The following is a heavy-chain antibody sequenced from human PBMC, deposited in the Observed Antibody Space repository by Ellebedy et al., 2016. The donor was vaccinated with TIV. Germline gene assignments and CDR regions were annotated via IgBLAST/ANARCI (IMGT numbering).Heavy chain of an antibody. CDR1: RYTFTNYA. V-gene: IGHV1-3*01. Sequence: AASVKVSCKASRYTFTNYAMHWARQAPGQRLEWMGWINPGNDDTKLSQKFQGRVTITGDTSASTVSMELSSLTSEDTAVYYCARDRIRGDGILFDYWGQGTLVTVSS. J-gene: IGHJ4*02. D-gene: IGHD5-24*01. CDR3: ARDRIRGDGILFDY. CDR2: INPGNDDT.